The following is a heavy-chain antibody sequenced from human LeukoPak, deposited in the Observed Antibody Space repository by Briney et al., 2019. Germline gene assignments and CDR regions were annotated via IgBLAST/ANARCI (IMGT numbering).Heavy chain of an antibody. CDR1: GGSFSGYY. J-gene: IGHJ6*03. Sequence: SETLSLTCAVYGGSFSGYYWSWIRQPPGKGLEWIGEINHSGSTNYNPSLKSRVTISVDTSKNQFSLKLSSVTHEDTAVYYCARGNYYDSSGYYYGYYYMDVWGKGTTVTISS. CDR2: INHSGST. D-gene: IGHD3-22*01. V-gene: IGHV4-34*01. CDR3: ARGNYYDSSGYYYGYYYMDV.